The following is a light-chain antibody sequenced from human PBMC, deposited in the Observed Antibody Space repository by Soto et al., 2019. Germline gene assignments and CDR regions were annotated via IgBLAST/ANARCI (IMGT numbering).Light chain of an antibody. CDR2: DVS. CDR1: SSDVGTYNY. J-gene: IGLJ2*01. CDR3: SSYTTSSTVV. Sequence: QSALTQPASVSGSPGQSITISCTGTSSDVGTYNYVSWYQQHPGKAPKLMIFDVSSRPSGVSNRFSGSKSGNTASLTISGLQDEDEADYYCSSYTTSSTVVFGGGTKLTVL. V-gene: IGLV2-14*03.